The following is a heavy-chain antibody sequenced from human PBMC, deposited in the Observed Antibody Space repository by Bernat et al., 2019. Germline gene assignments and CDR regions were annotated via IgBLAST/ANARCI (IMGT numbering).Heavy chain of an antibody. CDR2: IYWDDDK. J-gene: IGHJ4*02. CDR3: ARRLRYDFDGRGYYYEDF. D-gene: IGHD3-22*01. V-gene: IGHV2-5*02. CDR1: GFSLMTDGVG. Sequence: QITLKESGPTLVKPTQTLTLTCSFSGFSLMTDGVGVGWIRQPPGKALEWLALIYWDDDKRYSPSLKSRLTITKDASKNQVVLTVTYMDPVDTATYYCARRLRYDFDGRGYYYEDFWGQGTQVTVSS.